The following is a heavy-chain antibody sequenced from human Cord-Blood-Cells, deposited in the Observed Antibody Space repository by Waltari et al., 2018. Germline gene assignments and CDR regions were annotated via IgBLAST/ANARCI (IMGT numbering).Heavy chain of an antibody. J-gene: IGHJ4*02. D-gene: IGHD3-22*01. CDR3: ACLASTMITTY. CDR2: INHSGST. V-gene: IGHV4-34*01. CDR1: GGSFSGYY. Sequence: QVQLQQWGAGLLKPSETLSLTCAVYGGSFSGYYWSWIRQHPGKGLEWIGEINHSGSTNYNPSLKSRVTISVDTSKNQFSLKLSSVTAADTAVYYCACLASTMITTYWGQGTLVTVSS.